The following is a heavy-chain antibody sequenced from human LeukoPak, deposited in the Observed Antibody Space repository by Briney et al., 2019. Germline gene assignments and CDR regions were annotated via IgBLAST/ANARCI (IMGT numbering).Heavy chain of an antibody. V-gene: IGHV1-46*01. CDR2: INPGGGTT. Sequence: GSSVKLTCKASGYTFSTYYMHWVRQAPGQGLEWMGIINPGGGTTRSEQKFQRRVTLTRDMSTSTVYMALSRLRSEDTAVYYCARDMGNCGGDCYFDGDAFDIWGQGTMVTVSS. CDR3: ARDMGNCGGDCYFDGDAFDI. CDR1: GYTFSTYY. D-gene: IGHD2-21*02. J-gene: IGHJ3*02.